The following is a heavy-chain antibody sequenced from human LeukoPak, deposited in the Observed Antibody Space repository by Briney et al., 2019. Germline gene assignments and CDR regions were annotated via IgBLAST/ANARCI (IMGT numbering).Heavy chain of an antibody. D-gene: IGHD2-2*01. V-gene: IGHV3-53*04. CDR1: GFTVSSNY. J-gene: IGHJ6*02. CDR3: ARVPAANYYYYGMDV. CDR2: IYSGGST. Sequence: QPGGSLRLSCAASGFTVSSNYMSWVRQAPGKGLEWVSVIYSGGSTYYADSVKGRFTIPRHNSKNTLYLQMNSLRAEDTAVYYCARVPAANYYYYGMDVWGQGTTVTVSS.